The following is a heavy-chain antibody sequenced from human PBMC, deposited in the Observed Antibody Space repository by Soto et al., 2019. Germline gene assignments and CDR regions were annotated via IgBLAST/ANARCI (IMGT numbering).Heavy chain of an antibody. Sequence: PSETLSLTCAVYGGSFSGYYWSWIRQPPGKGLEWIGEINHSGSTNYNPSLKSRVTISVDTSKNQFSLKLSSVTAADTAVYYCARVGPAYYYYYGMDVWGQGTTVTVSS. V-gene: IGHV4-34*01. CDR3: ARVGPAYYYYYGMDV. J-gene: IGHJ6*02. CDR1: GGSFSGYY. CDR2: INHSGST.